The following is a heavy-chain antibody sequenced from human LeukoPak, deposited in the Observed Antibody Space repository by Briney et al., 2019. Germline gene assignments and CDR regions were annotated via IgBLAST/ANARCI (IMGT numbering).Heavy chain of an antibody. V-gene: IGHV3-20*04. Sequence: GGSLRLSCAASGFNFEGYGISWVRQAPGKGLEWVSGINWTGDNTAYADSVKGRFTISRDNAKNSLYLQMDSLRADATALYYCATLTGPRTFDYWGQGTLVTVSS. D-gene: IGHD1-20*01. CDR1: GFNFEGYG. CDR2: INWTGDNT. J-gene: IGHJ4*02. CDR3: ATLTGPRTFDY.